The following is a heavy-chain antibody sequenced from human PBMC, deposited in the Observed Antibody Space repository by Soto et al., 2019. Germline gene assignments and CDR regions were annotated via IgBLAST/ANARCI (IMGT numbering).Heavy chain of an antibody. CDR1: GYSFSTYW. Sequence: EVQLVQSGAEVKKPGESLKISCKASGYSFSTYWIGWVRQMPGKGLEWMGIIYPGDSDTRYSPSFQGQVTISADKSISTAYLQWSSLKASDTAIYYCARRRRDVYNYVFDYWGQGTLVTVSS. V-gene: IGHV5-51*01. D-gene: IGHD3-16*01. CDR2: IYPGDSDT. CDR3: ARRRRDVYNYVFDY. J-gene: IGHJ4*02.